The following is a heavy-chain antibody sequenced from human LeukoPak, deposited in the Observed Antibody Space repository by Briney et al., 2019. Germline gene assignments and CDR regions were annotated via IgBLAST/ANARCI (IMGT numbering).Heavy chain of an antibody. D-gene: IGHD3-10*01. J-gene: IGHJ4*02. CDR3: ARDIGETLFDY. CDR2: ISNSGDTT. V-gene: IGHV3-53*01. Sequence: PGGSLRLSCAASGFTVSSNYMSWVRQAPGKGLEWVSGISNSGDTTYYADSVKGRFTISRDNSKNTLYLQMNSLRAEDTAVYYCARDIGETLFDYWGQGTLVTVSS. CDR1: GFTVSSNY.